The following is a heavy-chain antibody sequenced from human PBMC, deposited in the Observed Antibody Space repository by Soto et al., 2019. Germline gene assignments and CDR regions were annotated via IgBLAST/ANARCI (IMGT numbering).Heavy chain of an antibody. CDR3: ARSTPTTGEGLYYYYYYIAV. D-gene: IGHD4-17*01. V-gene: IGHV1-8*01. CDR1: GYTFTRYD. J-gene: IGHJ6*03. Sequence: QVQLVQSGAEVKKPGASVKVSCKASGYTFTRYDINWVRQATGQGLEWMGWMNPNSGNTGYAQKFQGRVTMTSNTTISTAYMELSSLRSEYTAVYYCARSTPTTGEGLYYYYYYIAVWGKGTTVTVSS. CDR2: MNPNSGNT.